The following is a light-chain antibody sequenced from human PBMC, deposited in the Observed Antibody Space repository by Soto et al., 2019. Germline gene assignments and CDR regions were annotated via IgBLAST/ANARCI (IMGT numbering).Light chain of an antibody. CDR3: QQYGSSPPIT. CDR1: QSVSSSY. Sequence: EIVLTQSRRTLSLSPGERATLSCRASQSVSSSYLAWYQQKPGQAPRLLIYGASSRATGIPDRFSGSGSGTDFTLTISRLEPEDFAVYYCQQYGSSPPITFGGGTKVEIK. V-gene: IGKV3-20*01. CDR2: GAS. J-gene: IGKJ4*01.